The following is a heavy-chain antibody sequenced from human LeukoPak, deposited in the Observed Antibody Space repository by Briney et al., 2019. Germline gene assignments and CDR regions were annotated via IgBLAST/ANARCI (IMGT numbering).Heavy chain of an antibody. Sequence: ASVKVSCKASAYTFTSYYMHWVRQAPGQGLEWMGIINPSGGSTSYAQKFQGRVTMTRDMSTSTVYMELSSLRSEDTAVYYCARGPSLGQCLVFYYFDYWGQGTLVTVSS. J-gene: IGHJ4*02. D-gene: IGHD6-19*01. CDR2: INPSGGST. V-gene: IGHV1-46*01. CDR1: AYTFTSYY. CDR3: ARGPSLGQCLVFYYFDY.